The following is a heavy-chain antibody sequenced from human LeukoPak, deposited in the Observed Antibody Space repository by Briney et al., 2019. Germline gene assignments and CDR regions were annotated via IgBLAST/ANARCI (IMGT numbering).Heavy chain of an antibody. CDR2: ISAYNGNT. D-gene: IGHD3-9*01. Sequence: ASVKVSCKASGGTFSSYAISWVRQAPGQGLEWMGGISAYNGNTNYAQKLQGRVTMTTDTSTSTAYMELRSLRSDDTAVYYCASPFYIILPVPPLSTGFAPWGKEPWSPAPQ. CDR1: GGTFSSYA. J-gene: IGHJ5*01. V-gene: IGHV1-18*01. CDR3: ASPFYIILPVPPLSTGFAP.